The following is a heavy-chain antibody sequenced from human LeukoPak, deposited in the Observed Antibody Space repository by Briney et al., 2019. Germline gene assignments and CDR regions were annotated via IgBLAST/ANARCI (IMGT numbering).Heavy chain of an antibody. J-gene: IGHJ6*03. V-gene: IGHV1-18*01. CDR3: ASPERLRFRPEDYYYYYMDV. CDR1: GYTFTSYG. D-gene: IGHD3-3*01. Sequence: GASVKVSCKASGYTFTSYGFSWVRQAPGQGLEWMGWISGDNDNTKYAQKLQGRVSMTTDTSTSTAYMELSSLRSEDTAVYYCASPERLRFRPEDYYYYYMDVWGKGTTVTVSS. CDR2: ISGDNDNT.